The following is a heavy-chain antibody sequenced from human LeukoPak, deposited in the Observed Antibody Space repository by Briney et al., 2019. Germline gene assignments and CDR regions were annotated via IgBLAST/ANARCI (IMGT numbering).Heavy chain of an antibody. D-gene: IGHD3-9*01. CDR1: GFTFSLYW. V-gene: IGHV3-7*03. CDR2: IKQDGSEK. CDR3: AGGTGFIIKD. Sequence: GGSLRLSCAASGFTFSLYWMNWVRRAPGKGLEWVANIKQDGSEKNYVDSVKGRFTISRDNAKNSLYLQINNLRVEDTAMYYCAGGTGFIIKDWGQGTLVTASS. J-gene: IGHJ4*02.